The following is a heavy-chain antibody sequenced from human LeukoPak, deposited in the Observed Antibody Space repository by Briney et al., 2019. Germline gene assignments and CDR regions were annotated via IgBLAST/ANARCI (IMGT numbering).Heavy chain of an antibody. CDR3: ARDRGIAVAGTGY. V-gene: IGHV1-18*04. J-gene: IGHJ4*02. D-gene: IGHD6-19*01. CDR2: ISAYNGNT. CDR1: GYTFPSYF. Sequence: ASVKVSCKASGYTFPSYFMHWVRQAPGQGLEWMGWISAYNGNTNYAQKLQGRVIMTTDTSTSTAYMELRNLRSDDTAVYYCARDRGIAVAGTGYWGQGTLVTVSS.